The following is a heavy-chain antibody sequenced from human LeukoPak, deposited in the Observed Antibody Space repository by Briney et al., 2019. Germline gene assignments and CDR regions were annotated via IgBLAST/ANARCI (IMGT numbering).Heavy chain of an antibody. CDR1: GFTVSSNF. V-gene: IGHV3-66*01. CDR2: IYSGGNT. D-gene: IGHD3-22*01. J-gene: IGHJ3*02. CDR3: AKEEYYYDSSGYYGAFDI. Sequence: PGGSLRLSCAASGFTVSSNFMTWVRQAPGKGLEWVSLIYSGGNTYYADSVRGRFTISRDDSKNTLYLQMNSLRAEDTAVYYCAKEEYYYDSSGYYGAFDIWGQGTMVTVSS.